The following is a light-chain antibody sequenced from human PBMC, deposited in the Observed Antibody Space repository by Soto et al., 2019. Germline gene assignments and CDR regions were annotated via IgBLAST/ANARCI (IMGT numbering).Light chain of an antibody. CDR2: DVS. Sequence: QSALTQPASVSGSPGQSITISCTGTSSDVGGYNYVSWYQQHPGKAPKLMIYDVSNRPSGVSNRFSGSQSANTASLTISGLQAEDEADYYCSSYTGSSTYVVFGGGTKHTVL. J-gene: IGLJ2*01. CDR3: SSYTGSSTYVV. V-gene: IGLV2-14*01. CDR1: SSDVGGYNY.